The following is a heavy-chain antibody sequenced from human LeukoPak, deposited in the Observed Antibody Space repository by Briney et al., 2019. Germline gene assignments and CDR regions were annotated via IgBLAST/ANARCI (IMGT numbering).Heavy chain of an antibody. V-gene: IGHV3-23*01. D-gene: IGHD3-10*01. CDR2: ISGSGGST. J-gene: IGHJ4*02. CDR3: ANLPGPSMVRGTSLAY. CDR1: GFTFSSYE. Sequence: GGSLRLSCAASGFTFSSYEMNWVRQAPGKGLEWVSAISGSGGSTYYADSVKGRFTISRDNSKNTLYLQMNSLRAEDTAVYYCANLPGPSMVRGTSLAYWGQGTLVTVSS.